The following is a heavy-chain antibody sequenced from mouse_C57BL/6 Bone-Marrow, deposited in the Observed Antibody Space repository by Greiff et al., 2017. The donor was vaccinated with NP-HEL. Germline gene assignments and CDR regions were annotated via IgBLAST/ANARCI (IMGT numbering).Heavy chain of an antibody. V-gene: IGHV5-4*01. CDR1: GFTFSSYA. Sequence: EVHLVESVGGLVKPGGSLKLSCAASGFTFSSYAMSWVRQTPEKRLEWVATISDGGSYTYYPDNVKGRFTISRDNAKNNLYLQMSHLKSEDTAMYYCARDGDYDGYYAMDYWGQGTSVTVSS. CDR2: ISDGGSYT. D-gene: IGHD2-4*01. J-gene: IGHJ4*01. CDR3: ARDGDYDGYYAMDY.